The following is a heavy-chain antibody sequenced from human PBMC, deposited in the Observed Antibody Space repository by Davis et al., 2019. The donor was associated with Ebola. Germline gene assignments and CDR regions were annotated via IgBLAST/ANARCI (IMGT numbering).Heavy chain of an antibody. V-gene: IGHV6-1*01. J-gene: IGHJ4*02. D-gene: IGHD1-1*01. Sequence: HSQTLSLTCAISGDSVSGSSGAWNWIRQSPSRGLEWLGRTYYTSKWNNDYAVSVKSRININPDTSKNQFSLHLNSVTPEDTAVYFCARGWLRTKFDYWGQGTQVTVSS. CDR2: TYYTSKWNN. CDR1: GDSVSGSSGA. CDR3: ARGWLRTKFDY.